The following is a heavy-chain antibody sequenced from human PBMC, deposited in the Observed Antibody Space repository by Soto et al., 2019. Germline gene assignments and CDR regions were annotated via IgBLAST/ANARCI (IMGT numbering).Heavy chain of an antibody. J-gene: IGHJ4*02. CDR3: ARGVAVTGFFDY. CDR1: GFTFSSYS. Sequence: GGSLRLSCAASGFTFSSYSMNWVRQAPGKGLEWVSSISSSSSYIYYADSVKGRFTISRDNAKNSLYLQMNSLRAEDTAVYYCARGVAVTGFFDYWGQGTVVTVSS. V-gene: IGHV3-21*01. D-gene: IGHD6-19*01. CDR2: ISSSSSYI.